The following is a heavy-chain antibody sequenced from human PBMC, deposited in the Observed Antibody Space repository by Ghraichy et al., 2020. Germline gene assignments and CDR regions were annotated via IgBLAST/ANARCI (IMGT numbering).Heavy chain of an antibody. CDR3: ARTRDWFDP. CDR1: GGSFSGYY. J-gene: IGHJ5*02. Sequence: SETLSLTCAVYGGSFSGYYWSWIRQPPGKGLEWIGEINHSGSTNYNPSLKSRVTISVDTSKSQFSLKVRSLTAADTAVYYCARTRDWFDPWGQGTLVTVSS. CDR2: INHSGST. V-gene: IGHV4-34*01.